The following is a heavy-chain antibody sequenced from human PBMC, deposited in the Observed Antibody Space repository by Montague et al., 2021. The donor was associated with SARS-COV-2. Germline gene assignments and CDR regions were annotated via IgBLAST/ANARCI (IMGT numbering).Heavy chain of an antibody. CDR1: GDSIDGNH. V-gene: IGHV4-59*01. J-gene: IGHJ4*02. D-gene: IGHD4-23*01. CDR2: IGST. Sequence: SETLSLTCTVSGDSIDGNHWTWVRQSPGKGLEWIGQIGSTNYNPSLESRISTSVDTSKSQFSLNLASVTAADSAIYYCAMLYGGGGGRGYWGQGTLVTVSS. CDR3: AMLYGGGGGRGY.